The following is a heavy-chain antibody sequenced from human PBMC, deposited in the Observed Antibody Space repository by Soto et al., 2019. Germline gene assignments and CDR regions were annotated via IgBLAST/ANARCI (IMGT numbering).Heavy chain of an antibody. V-gene: IGHV1-18*01. D-gene: IGHD2-15*01. CDR3: AREYCSGGSCHEHAFDI. Sequence: ASVKVSCKGSGYTFTSYGISWVRQAPGQGLEWMGWISAYNGNTNYAQKLQGRVTMTTDTSTSTAYMELRSLRSDDTAVYYCAREYCSGGSCHEHAFDIWGQGTMVTVSS. CDR2: ISAYNGNT. J-gene: IGHJ3*02. CDR1: GYTFTSYG.